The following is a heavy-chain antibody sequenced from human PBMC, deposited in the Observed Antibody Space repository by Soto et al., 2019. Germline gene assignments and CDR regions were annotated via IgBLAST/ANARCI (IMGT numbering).Heavy chain of an antibody. D-gene: IGHD1-1*01. CDR3: VRDGTKTLRDWFDP. CDR1: GASISGFY. Sequence: QVQLQESGPGLVKPSETLSLTCTVSGASISGFYWSWIRKSAGKGLEWIGRIYATGTTDYNPSLNRGVIMSVDTSKKKFSLKLRSVTAADTAVYYCVRDGTKTLRDWFDPWGQGISVTVSS. J-gene: IGHJ5*02. CDR2: IYATGTT. V-gene: IGHV4-4*07.